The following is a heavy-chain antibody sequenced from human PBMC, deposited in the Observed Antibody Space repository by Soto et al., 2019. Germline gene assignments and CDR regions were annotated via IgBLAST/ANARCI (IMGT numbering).Heavy chain of an antibody. CDR1: GHNFANNA. V-gene: IGHV1-3*01. Sequence: QVHLVHSGAEVKEPGASVRLSCRTSGHNFANNAMQWVRQAPGQTFEWLGWTNGGNADTRYSHKFQARFTLSKDTYANTIYMEMSSLRPEDTAVYYCARGGWMLVEGSNYYHAMDVRSQGTTVTVSS. J-gene: IGHJ6*02. CDR2: TNGGNADT. D-gene: IGHD3-10*02. CDR3: ARGGWMLVEGSNYYHAMDV.